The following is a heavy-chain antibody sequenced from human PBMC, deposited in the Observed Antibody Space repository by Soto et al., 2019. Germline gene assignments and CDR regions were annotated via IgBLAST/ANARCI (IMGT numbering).Heavy chain of an antibody. V-gene: IGHV1-18*01. CDR3: AKVTRDGSGYYYFDY. CDR2: ISAYNGNT. CDR1: GYTFTSYG. Sequence: ASVKVSCKASGYTFTSYGISWVLQAPGQGLEWMGWISAYNGNTNYAQKLQGRVTMTTDTSTSTAYMELRSLRSDDTAVYYCAKVTRDGSGYYYFDYWGQGTLVTVSS. J-gene: IGHJ4*02. D-gene: IGHD3-3*01.